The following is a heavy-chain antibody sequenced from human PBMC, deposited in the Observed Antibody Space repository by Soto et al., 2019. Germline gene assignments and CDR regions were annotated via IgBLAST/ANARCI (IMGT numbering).Heavy chain of an antibody. CDR2: IYYSGST. D-gene: IGHD4-17*01. CDR1: GGSISSGDYY. Sequence: LSLTCTVSGGSISSGDYYWSWIRQPPGKGLEWIGYIYYSGSTNYNPSLKSRVTISVDTSKNQFSLKLSSVTAADTAVYYCARQGWGVTTYYYYYMDVWGKGTTVTVSS. J-gene: IGHJ6*03. CDR3: ARQGWGVTTYYYYYMDV. V-gene: IGHV4-30-4*01.